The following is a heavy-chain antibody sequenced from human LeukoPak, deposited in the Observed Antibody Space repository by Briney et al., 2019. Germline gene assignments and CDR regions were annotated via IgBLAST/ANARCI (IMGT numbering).Heavy chain of an antibody. CDR2: ISGSGSGGST. CDR1: AFTFNTFDNFA. Sequence: GGSLRLSCSVSAFTFNTFDNFAMNWVRQAPGKGLEWVSSISGSGSGGSTYYADSVKGRFTISRDNSKNTLYLQMNSLRAEDTAVYYCAKSGYNRFDYWGQGTLVTVSS. CDR3: AKSGYNRFDY. D-gene: IGHD5-24*01. V-gene: IGHV3-23*01. J-gene: IGHJ4*02.